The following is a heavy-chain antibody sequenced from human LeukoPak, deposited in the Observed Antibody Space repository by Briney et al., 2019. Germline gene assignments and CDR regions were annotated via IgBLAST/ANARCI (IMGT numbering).Heavy chain of an antibody. D-gene: IGHD2-15*01. CDR2: IYYSGST. CDR1: GGSISSYY. J-gene: IGHJ4*02. CDR3: ARELLGYCSGGSCYSGFIDY. V-gene: IGHV4-59*01. Sequence: SETLSLTCTVSGGSISSYYWSWIRQPPGKGLEWIGYIYYSGSTNYNPSLKSRVTISVDTSKNQFSLKLSSATAADTAVYYCARELLGYCSGGSCYSGFIDYWGQGTLVTVSS.